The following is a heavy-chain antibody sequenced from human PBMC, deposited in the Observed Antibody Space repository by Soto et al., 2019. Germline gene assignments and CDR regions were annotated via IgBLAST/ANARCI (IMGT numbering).Heavy chain of an antibody. V-gene: IGHV1-18*01. CDR3: ARGPTDYYDNSANYCLDS. Sequence: QVQLVQSGAEVKKPGASVKVSCKASGYTFITYGVSWVRQAPGQGLDWLGWISTYNGNTRYAERLQGRVTMTTDTTTNTAYMELRNLRSDDTAVYYCARGPTDYYDNSANYCLDSWGQGTLVTVS. CDR1: GYTFITYG. D-gene: IGHD3-22*01. CDR2: ISTYNGNT. J-gene: IGHJ5*01.